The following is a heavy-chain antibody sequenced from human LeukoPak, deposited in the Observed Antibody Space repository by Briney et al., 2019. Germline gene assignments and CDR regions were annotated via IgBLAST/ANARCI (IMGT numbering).Heavy chain of an antibody. Sequence: ASVKVSCKTSGYTYISYGVSWVRQAPGQGLEWMGWITAYNGDTHYAQKFQGRVTITTDTSTRTAYMELRSLKSDDTAVYYCARDPGGSSTYDYWGQGTLVTVSS. CDR1: GYTYISYG. CDR3: ARDPGGSSTYDY. D-gene: IGHD1-26*01. J-gene: IGHJ4*02. CDR2: ITAYNGDT. V-gene: IGHV1-18*01.